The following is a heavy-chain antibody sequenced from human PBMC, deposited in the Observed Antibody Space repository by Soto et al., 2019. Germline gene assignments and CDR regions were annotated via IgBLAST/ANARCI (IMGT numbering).Heavy chain of an antibody. J-gene: IGHJ4*02. CDR2: IKQDVSEK. Sequence: GGSLRLSCAASGFTFSSYWMSWVRQAPGKGLEWVANIKQDVSEKYYVDSVKGRFAISRDNTENSLLLQLNSLRPEDTAAYYCARWHTGTTNYFDSWGQGTQVTVSS. CDR1: GFTFSSYW. V-gene: IGHV3-7*03. D-gene: IGHD1-1*01. CDR3: ARWHTGTTNYFDS.